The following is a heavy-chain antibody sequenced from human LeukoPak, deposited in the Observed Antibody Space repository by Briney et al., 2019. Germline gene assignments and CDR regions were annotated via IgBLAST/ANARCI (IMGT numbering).Heavy chain of an antibody. J-gene: IGHJ4*02. CDR1: GASISISNW. CDR3: ARDPMGPMTPVTTIPYFDN. D-gene: IGHD4-17*01. CDR2: ISSRGSTI. Sequence: PSETLSLTCAVSGASISISNWWSWVRQPPGKGLEWVSYISSRGSTIYYADSVKGRFTISRHNAKNSLYLQMNSLRAEDTAVYYCARDPMGPMTPVTTIPYFDNWAREPWSPSPQ. V-gene: IGHV3-48*04.